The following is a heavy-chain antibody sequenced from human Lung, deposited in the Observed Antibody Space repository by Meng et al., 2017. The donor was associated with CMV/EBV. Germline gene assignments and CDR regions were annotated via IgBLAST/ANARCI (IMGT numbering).Heavy chain of an antibody. CDR2: INGGSNYI. CDR3: ARVSRTVH. CDR1: GFTFSSYT. V-gene: IGHV3-21*06. Sequence: LGLSFAASGFTFSSYTMNWVRQAPGKGLEWVSSINGGSNYIYYADSVKGRFTISRDNAKNLLYLQMNSLRAEDTAVYYCARVSRTVHWGQGTLVTVSS. D-gene: IGHD2-2*01. J-gene: IGHJ4*02.